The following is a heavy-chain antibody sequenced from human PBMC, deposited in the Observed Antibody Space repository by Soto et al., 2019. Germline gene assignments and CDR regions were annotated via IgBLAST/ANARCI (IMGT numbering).Heavy chain of an antibody. Sequence: QVHLVQSGVEVKKPGASVKVSCKASGYSFSTYGISWVRQAPGQGLEWMGWISGLNGNTNYAQNLQGRVTMTTDTSTSTAYMELRSQGFDDTAMYYCARDLFGEDGAGYFDYWGQGTLVTVSS. CDR1: GYSFSTYG. CDR3: ARDLFGEDGAGYFDY. CDR2: ISGLNGNT. J-gene: IGHJ4*02. V-gene: IGHV1-18*01. D-gene: IGHD3-10*01.